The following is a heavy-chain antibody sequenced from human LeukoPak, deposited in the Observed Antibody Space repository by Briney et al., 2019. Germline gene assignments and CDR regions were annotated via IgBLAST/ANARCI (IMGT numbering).Heavy chain of an antibody. D-gene: IGHD3-3*01. CDR3: AKDRYDFWSGYYTPYYYYYGMDV. V-gene: IGHV3-23*01. Sequence: GGSLRLSCAASGFTFSSYAMSWVRQAPGKGLEWVSAISGSGGSTYYADSVKGRFTISRDNSKNTLYLQMNSLRAEDTAVYYCAKDRYDFWSGYYTPYYYYYGMDVWGQGTTVTVSS. CDR2: ISGSGGST. CDR1: GFTFSSYA. J-gene: IGHJ6*02.